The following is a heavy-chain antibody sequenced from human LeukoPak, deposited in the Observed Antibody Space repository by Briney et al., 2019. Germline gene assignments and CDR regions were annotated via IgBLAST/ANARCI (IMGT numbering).Heavy chain of an antibody. D-gene: IGHD3-10*01. CDR3: ARLRGMTTPYYFDY. Sequence: GESLQISCQGSGYSFTNYWIGWVRQMPGKGLEWMGIVYPGDSDTRYSPSFQGQVTISADKSISTAYLQWSSLKASDSAMYYCARLRGMTTPYYFDYWGQGTLVTVCS. V-gene: IGHV5-51*01. CDR2: VYPGDSDT. J-gene: IGHJ4*02. CDR1: GYSFTNYW.